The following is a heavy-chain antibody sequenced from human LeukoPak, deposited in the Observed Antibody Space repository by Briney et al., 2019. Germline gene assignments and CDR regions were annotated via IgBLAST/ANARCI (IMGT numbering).Heavy chain of an antibody. V-gene: IGHV1-18*01. Sequence: ASVTVSCKTSGYIFTTHGISWVRLAPGQGLEWMGWITIYNGNTHYAQKFQGRVTLTTDTSTSTAYMELRSLGSDDTAVYYCARGLGSSWTPSWFDPWGQGTLVTVSS. CDR3: ARGLGSSWTPSWFDP. CDR2: ITIYNGNT. CDR1: GYIFTTHG. J-gene: IGHJ5*02. D-gene: IGHD6-13*01.